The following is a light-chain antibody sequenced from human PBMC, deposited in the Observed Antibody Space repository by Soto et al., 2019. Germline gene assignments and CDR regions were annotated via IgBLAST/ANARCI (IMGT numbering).Light chain of an antibody. CDR2: DAS. CDR1: QSISSY. J-gene: IGKJ5*01. Sequence: ETXXTQSPATLSLSPGERATLSCRASQSISSYLAWYQQKPGQAPRLLIYDASNRATGIPARFSGSGSGTDFTLTISSLEPEDFAVYYCQQRSNWPPITFGQGTRLEI. CDR3: QQRSNWPPIT. V-gene: IGKV3-11*01.